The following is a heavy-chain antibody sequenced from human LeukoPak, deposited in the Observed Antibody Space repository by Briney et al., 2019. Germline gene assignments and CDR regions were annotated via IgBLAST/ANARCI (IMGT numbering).Heavy chain of an antibody. CDR1: GGSISSSSYY. J-gene: IGHJ4*02. D-gene: IGHD5-18*01. V-gene: IGHV4-39*07. CDR2: IYYSGST. Sequence: PSETLSLTCTVSGGSISSSSYYWGWIRQPPGKGLEWIGSIYYSGSTNYNPSLKSRVTISVDTSKNQFSLKLSSVTAADTAVYYCARGSHRGYSYGYMDYWGQGTLVTVSS. CDR3: ARGSHRGYSYGYMDY.